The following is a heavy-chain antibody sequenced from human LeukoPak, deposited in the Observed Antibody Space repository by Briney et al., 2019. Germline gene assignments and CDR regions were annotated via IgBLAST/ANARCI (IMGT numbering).Heavy chain of an antibody. CDR2: IRYGGSHQ. D-gene: IGHD2/OR15-2a*01. J-gene: IGHJ1*01. CDR3: ARDSGTWFYLQD. CDR1: GFSFGSYG. Sequence: GRSLRLSCAASGFSFGSYGMHWVRQAPGKGLEWVAFIRYGGSHQFYADSVRGRFTISRDNPKDTLYLQMNSLRGEDTAVNFCARDSGTWFYLQDWGQGTLVTVSS. V-gene: IGHV3-33*01.